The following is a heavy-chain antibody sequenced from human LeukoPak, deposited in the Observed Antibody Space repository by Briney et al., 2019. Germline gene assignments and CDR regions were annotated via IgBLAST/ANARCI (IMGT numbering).Heavy chain of an antibody. CDR3: AREGYCSSTSCLVYYYYYMDV. V-gene: IGHV1-2*02. CDR2: INPNSGGT. J-gene: IGHJ6*03. Sequence: ASVKVSCKASGYTFTGYYMHWVRQAPGQGLEWMGWINPNSGGTNYAQKFQGRVTMTRDTSISTAYMELSRLRSDDTAVYYCAREGYCSSTSCLVYYYYYMDVWGKGTTVTVSS. CDR1: GYTFTGYY. D-gene: IGHD2-2*01.